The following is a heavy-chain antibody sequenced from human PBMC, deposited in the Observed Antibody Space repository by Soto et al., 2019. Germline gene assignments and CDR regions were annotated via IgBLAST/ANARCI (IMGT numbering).Heavy chain of an antibody. D-gene: IGHD2-2*02. J-gene: IGHJ4*02. CDR3: ARVVVPPAIAFDS. CDR1: GYTFTGYG. CDR2: INPNSGGT. V-gene: IGHV1-2*02. Sequence: ASVKVSCKASGYTFTGYGMNWVRQAPGQGLEWMGWINPNSGGTNYAQKFQGRVTMTRDTSISTAYMELSRLRSDDTAVYYCARVVVPPAIAFDSWGQGTLVTVSS.